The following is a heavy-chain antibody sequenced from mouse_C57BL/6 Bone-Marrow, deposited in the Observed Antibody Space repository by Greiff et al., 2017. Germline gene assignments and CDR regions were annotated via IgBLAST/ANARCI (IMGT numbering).Heavy chain of an antibody. J-gene: IGHJ2*01. Sequence: QVQLKQSGAELVRPGTSVKVSCKASGYAFTNYLIEWVKQRPGQGLEWIGEINPGSGGTNYNEKFKGKATLTADKSSSTAYMQLIRLTSEDSAVYFCATHYYYSSSYEDYWGQGTTLTVSS. CDR2: INPGSGGT. CDR3: ATHYYYSSSYEDY. V-gene: IGHV1-54*01. CDR1: GYAFTNYL. D-gene: IGHD1-1*01.